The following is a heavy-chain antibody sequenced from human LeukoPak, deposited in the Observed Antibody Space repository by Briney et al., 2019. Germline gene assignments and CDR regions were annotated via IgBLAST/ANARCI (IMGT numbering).Heavy chain of an antibody. CDR1: GFTFSSTV. Sequence: GGSLRLSCAASGFTFSSTVMTWVRQAPGKGLEWVSTISPDGNYIYYADSLRGRFTMSRDNSKNTLYLQMNSLRAEDTAVYYCAIMGEGGIAAAAKEDYWGQGTLVTVSS. J-gene: IGHJ4*02. D-gene: IGHD6-13*01. V-gene: IGHV3-23*01. CDR2: ISPDGNYI. CDR3: AIMGEGGIAAAAKEDY.